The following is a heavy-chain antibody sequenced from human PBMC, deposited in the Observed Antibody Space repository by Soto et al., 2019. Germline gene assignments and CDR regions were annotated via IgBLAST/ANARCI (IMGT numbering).Heavy chain of an antibody. Sequence: GGSLRLSCAASGFTFSNAWMNWVRQAPGKGLEWVGRIKSKTDGGTTDYAAPVKGRFTISRDDSKNTLYLQMNSLKTEDTAVYYCTTDFPEAGYGSNLPSFFYYGMDVWGQGTTVTVSS. CDR1: GFTFSNAW. CDR3: TTDFPEAGYGSNLPSFFYYGMDV. V-gene: IGHV3-15*07. D-gene: IGHD3-10*01. CDR2: IKSKTDGGTT. J-gene: IGHJ6*02.